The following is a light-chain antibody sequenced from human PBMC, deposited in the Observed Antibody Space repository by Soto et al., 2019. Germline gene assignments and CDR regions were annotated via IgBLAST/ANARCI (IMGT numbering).Light chain of an antibody. J-gene: IGLJ3*02. V-gene: IGLV2-14*01. Sequence: QSALTQPASVSGSPGQSITISCTGTSSDVGGYNYVSWYQQHPGKAPKLMIYEVSNRPSGVSNRFSGSKSGNTASLTISGLQAEDEADYYCSSYTSSSTPGWVFGGGTKVTVL. CDR3: SSYTSSSTPGWV. CDR2: EVS. CDR1: SSDVGGYNY.